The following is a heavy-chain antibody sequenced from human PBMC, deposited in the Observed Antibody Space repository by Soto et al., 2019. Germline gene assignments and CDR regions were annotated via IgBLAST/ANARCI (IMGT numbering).Heavy chain of an antibody. J-gene: IGHJ6*03. CDR3: ARIRTVAAAGTRRYYYYYMDV. V-gene: IGHV4-34*01. Sequence: QVQLQQWGAGLLKPSETLSLTCAVYGGSFSGYYWSWIRQPPGKGLEWIGEISHSGSTNYNPSLKSRVTISVDTSKNQFSLKLSSVTAADTAVYYCARIRTVAAAGTRRYYYYYMDVWGKGTTVTVSS. D-gene: IGHD6-13*01. CDR2: ISHSGST. CDR1: GGSFSGYY.